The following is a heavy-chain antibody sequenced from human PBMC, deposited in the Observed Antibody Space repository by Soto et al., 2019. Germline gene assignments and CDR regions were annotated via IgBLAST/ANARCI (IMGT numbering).Heavy chain of an antibody. CDR3: ASSRVRHAFDI. CDR1: GGSISSGDYY. CDR2: IYYSGST. J-gene: IGHJ3*02. V-gene: IGHV4-30-4*01. D-gene: IGHD6-6*01. Sequence: QVQLQESGPGLVKPSQTLSLTCTVSGGSISSGDYYWSWIRQPPGKGLEWMGYIYYSGSTYYNPSLTGQVTISVDTSKNQFSLKLSSVTAADTAVYYCASSRVRHAFDIWGQGTMVTVSS.